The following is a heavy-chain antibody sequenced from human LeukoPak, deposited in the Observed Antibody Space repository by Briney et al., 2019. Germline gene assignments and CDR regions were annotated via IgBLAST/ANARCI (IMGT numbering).Heavy chain of an antibody. J-gene: IGHJ5*02. V-gene: IGHV4-59*01. Sequence: PSETLSLTCTVSGGSISSYYWSWIRQPPGKGLEWIGYIYYSGSTNYNPSLKSRVTISVDTSKNKFSLKLSSVTAADTAVYYCARGDCSSTSCYTRRYWFDPWGQGTLVTVSS. CDR2: IYYSGST. CDR1: GGSISSYY. CDR3: ARGDCSSTSCYTRRYWFDP. D-gene: IGHD2-2*02.